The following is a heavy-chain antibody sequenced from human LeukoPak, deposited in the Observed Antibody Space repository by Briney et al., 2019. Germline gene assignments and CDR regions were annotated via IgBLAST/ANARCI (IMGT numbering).Heavy chain of an antibody. D-gene: IGHD6-13*01. J-gene: IGHJ5*02. CDR3: ARAAEQQLDNWFDP. CDR1: GFTFSDYY. CDR2: ISSSGSTK. Sequence: GGSLRLSCAASGFTFSDYYMSWIRQAPGKGLEWVSYISSSGSTKYYADSVKGRFTISRDNAKNSLYLQMNSLRAEDTAVYYCARAAEQQLDNWFDPWGQGTLVTVSS. V-gene: IGHV3-11*01.